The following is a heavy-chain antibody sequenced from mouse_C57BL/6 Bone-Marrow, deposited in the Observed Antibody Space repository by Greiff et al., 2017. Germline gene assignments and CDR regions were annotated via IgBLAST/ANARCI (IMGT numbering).Heavy chain of an antibody. V-gene: IGHV5-16*01. Sequence: EVHLVESEGGLVQPGSSMKLSCTASGFTFSDYYMAWVRQVPEKGLEWVANINYDGSSTYYLDSLKSRFIISRDNAKNILYLQMSSLKSEDTATYYCAMIYYDYGYAMDYWGQGTSVTVSS. CDR2: INYDGSST. CDR3: AMIYYDYGYAMDY. CDR1: GFTFSDYY. J-gene: IGHJ4*01. D-gene: IGHD2-4*01.